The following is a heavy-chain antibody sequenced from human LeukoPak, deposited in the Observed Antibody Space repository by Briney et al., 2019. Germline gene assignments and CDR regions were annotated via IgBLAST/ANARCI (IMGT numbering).Heavy chain of an antibody. CDR3: ARAPEFSSSWHSYFDY. D-gene: IGHD6-13*01. J-gene: IGHJ4*02. CDR1: GFTFSSYA. V-gene: IGHV3-30-3*01. CDR2: ISYDGSNK. Sequence: GGSLRLSCAASGFTFSSYAMHWVSQAPGKGLEWVAVISYDGSNKYYADSVKGRFTISRDNSKNTLYLQMNSLRAEDTAVYYCARAPEFSSSWHSYFDYWGQGTLVTVSS.